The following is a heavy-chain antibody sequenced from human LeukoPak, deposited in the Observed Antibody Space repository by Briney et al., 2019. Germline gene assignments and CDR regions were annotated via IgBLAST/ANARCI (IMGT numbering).Heavy chain of an antibody. CDR2: ISGSNGNA. CDR3: ARGSLGYCGVGNCYARYGMDV. Sequence: VASVKVSCKASGYTFTSYGLSWVRQVPGQGLEWMGWISGSNGNAEYAQKFQGRVTMTIDTSTSTAYMELRSLRFDDTGVYYCARGSLGYCGVGNCYARYGMDVWGQGTTVTVSS. D-gene: IGHD2-15*01. V-gene: IGHV1-18*01. J-gene: IGHJ6*02. CDR1: GYTFTSYG.